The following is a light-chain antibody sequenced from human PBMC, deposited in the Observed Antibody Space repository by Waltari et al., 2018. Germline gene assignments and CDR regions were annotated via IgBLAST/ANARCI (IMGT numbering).Light chain of an antibody. CDR3: QSYDRSKWV. CDR1: SRGY. V-gene: IGLV6-57*01. J-gene: IGLJ3*02. Sequence: NFMLNQPHSVSGSPGETISISCLGLSRGYVHWYHQRPDSSPTTVIHDTNQRPSGVPDRCSGSVDSSSHSASLTISGLTTEDEADYYCQSYDRSKWVFGGGTKLTVL. CDR2: DTN.